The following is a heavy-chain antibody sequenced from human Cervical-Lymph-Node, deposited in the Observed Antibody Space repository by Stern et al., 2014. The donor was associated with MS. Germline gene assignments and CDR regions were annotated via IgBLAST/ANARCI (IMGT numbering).Heavy chain of an antibody. CDR1: GLIFSRYA. D-gene: IGHD4-17*01. CDR2: ISGSGGRT. CDR3: AKGSGDYVAPSLY. Sequence: EVQLEESGGGLVQPGGSLRLSCAVSGLIFSRYAMSWVRQAPGKRLEGVSAISGSGGRTYYADAVKGRVTISRDNSKNTLYLQMNSLRAEDTAVYYCAKGSGDYVAPSLYWGQGTLVTVSS. V-gene: IGHV3-23*04. J-gene: IGHJ4*02.